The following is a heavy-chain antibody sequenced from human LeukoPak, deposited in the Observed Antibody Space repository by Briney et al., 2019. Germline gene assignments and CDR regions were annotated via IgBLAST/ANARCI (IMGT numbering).Heavy chain of an antibody. J-gene: IGHJ4*02. CDR2: INPSGGST. CDR1: GYTFTSYY. CDR3: ARGDYSSSWYVGEGAFDY. D-gene: IGHD6-13*01. V-gene: IGHV1-46*01. Sequence: ASVKVSCKASGYTFTSYYMHWVRQAPGQGLEWMGIINPSGGSTSYAQKFQGRVTMTRDTSTSTVYMELSSLRSEDTAVYHCARGDYSSSWYVGEGAFDYWGQGTLVTVSS.